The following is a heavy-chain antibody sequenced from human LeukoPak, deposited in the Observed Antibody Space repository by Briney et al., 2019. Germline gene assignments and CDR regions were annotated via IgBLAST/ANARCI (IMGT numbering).Heavy chain of an antibody. D-gene: IGHD3-22*01. V-gene: IGHV4-34*01. CDR3: AKDPVRDSSGYPQLDY. CDR2: INHSGST. Sequence: SETLSLTCAVYGGSFSGYYWSWIRQPPGKGLEWIGEINHSGSTNYNPSLKSRVTISVDTSKNQFSLKLSSVTAADTAVYYCAKDPVRDSSGYPQLDYWGQGTLVTVSS. J-gene: IGHJ4*02. CDR1: GGSFSGYY.